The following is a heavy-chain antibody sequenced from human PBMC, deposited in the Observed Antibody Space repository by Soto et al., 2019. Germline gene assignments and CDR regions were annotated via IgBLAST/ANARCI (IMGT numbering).Heavy chain of an antibody. V-gene: IGHV1-18*01. D-gene: IGHD6-13*01. J-gene: IGHJ5*02. CDR3: ARVVRIAAAGTWWFDP. Sequence: ASVKVSCEASGYTFTSYGISWVRQAPGQGLEWMGWISAYNGNTNYAQKLQGRVTMTTDTSTSTAYMELRSLRSDDTAVYYCARVVRIAAAGTWWFDPWGQGTLVTVSS. CDR1: GYTFTSYG. CDR2: ISAYNGNT.